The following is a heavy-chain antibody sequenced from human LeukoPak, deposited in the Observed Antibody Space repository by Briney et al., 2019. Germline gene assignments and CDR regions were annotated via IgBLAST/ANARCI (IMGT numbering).Heavy chain of an antibody. Sequence: GGSLRLSCAASGFIFSSYWMHWVRQAPGKGLVWVSRINTDGSSTSYADSVKGRFTISRDNAKNTLYLQMNSLRAEDTAVYYCARVGWELIIALGYLPPDAFDIWGQGTMVTVSS. CDR3: ARVGWELIIALGYLPPDAFDI. J-gene: IGHJ3*02. CDR1: GFIFSSYW. V-gene: IGHV3-74*01. D-gene: IGHD1-26*01. CDR2: INTDGSST.